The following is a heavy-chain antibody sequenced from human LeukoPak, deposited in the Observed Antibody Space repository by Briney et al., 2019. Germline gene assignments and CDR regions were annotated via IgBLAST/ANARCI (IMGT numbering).Heavy chain of an antibody. Sequence: SVKVSCKASGGTFSRYAISWVRQAPGQGLEWMGRIIPIFGIANYAQKFQGRVTITADKSTSTAYMELSSLRSEDTAVYYCARASSAEQLVTAWGQGTLVTVSS. CDR1: GGTFSRYA. D-gene: IGHD6-6*01. CDR3: ARASSAEQLVTA. CDR2: IIPIFGIA. V-gene: IGHV1-69*04. J-gene: IGHJ5*02.